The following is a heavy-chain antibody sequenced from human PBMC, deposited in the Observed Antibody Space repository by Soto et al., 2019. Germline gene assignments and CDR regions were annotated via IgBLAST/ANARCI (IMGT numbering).Heavy chain of an antibody. J-gene: IGHJ4*02. CDR3: AKGPHSSGWHYFDY. CDR1: GFPFSSYA. CDR2: GSGGRT. V-gene: IGHV3-23*01. Sequence: GSLRLSCAASGFPFSSYAMSWVRQAPGKGLEWVSTGSGGRTYYADSVKGRFTMSRDNSKNTLYLQMNSLRADDTAVYYCAKGPHSSGWHYFDYWGQGSLVTVSS. D-gene: IGHD6-19*01.